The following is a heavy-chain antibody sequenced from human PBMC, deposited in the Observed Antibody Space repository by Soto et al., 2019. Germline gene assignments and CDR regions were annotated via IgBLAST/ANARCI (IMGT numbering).Heavy chain of an antibody. CDR1: GYSFRNYR. V-gene: IGHV5-10-1*01. CDR2: IDPSDSYT. CDR3: ATLYDSSGYYPAPDAFDI. D-gene: IGHD3-22*01. J-gene: IGHJ3*02. Sequence: GESLKISCHGSGYSFRNYRISWLRQVPGKGLEWMGRIDPSDSYTNYSPSFQGHVTISADKSISTAYLQWSSLKASDTAMYYCATLYDSSGYYPAPDAFDIWGQGTMVTVSS.